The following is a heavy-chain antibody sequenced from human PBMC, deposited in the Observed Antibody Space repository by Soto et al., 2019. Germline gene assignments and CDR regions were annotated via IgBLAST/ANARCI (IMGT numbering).Heavy chain of an antibody. J-gene: IGHJ4*02. CDR2: IYSSGRT. CDR1: GGSISSSNYY. CDR3: ASEKAAGFDY. Sequence: QLQLQESGPGLVKPSETLSLTCTVSGGSISSSNYYWGWIRQPPGKGLQWIGSIYSSGRTYYNSPLKSRATISGDTSKNQFSLKVTSVTAADTAVYYCASEKAAGFDYWGQGTLVTVSS. V-gene: IGHV4-39*01. D-gene: IGHD6-13*01.